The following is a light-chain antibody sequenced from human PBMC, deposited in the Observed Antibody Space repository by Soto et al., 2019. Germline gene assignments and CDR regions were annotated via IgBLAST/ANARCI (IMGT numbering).Light chain of an antibody. CDR2: TSG. J-gene: IGKJ2*01. CDR1: QRVTTY. Sequence: IQMTQSPSSLSASVGDRVTITCRASQRVTTYVNWYQQKPGGATKLLITTSGTLQRGVPSRFSGSGSGTELFLIITTLQPGDFSTYFCQQPYTTSYTFGQGTKLEI. CDR3: QQPYTTSYT. V-gene: IGKV1-39*01.